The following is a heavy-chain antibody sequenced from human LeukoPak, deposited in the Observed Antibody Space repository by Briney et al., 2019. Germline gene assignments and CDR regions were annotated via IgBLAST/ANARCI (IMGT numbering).Heavy chain of an antibody. Sequence: SVKVSCKASGGTFSSYAISWVRQAPGQGLEWMGGIIPIFGTANYAQKFQGRVTITADESTSTAYMELSSLRSEDTAVYYCARGIRWGSSGYYSTDYWGQGTLVTVSS. CDR2: IIPIFGTA. CDR3: ARGIRWGSSGYYSTDY. V-gene: IGHV1-69*13. CDR1: GGTFSSYA. J-gene: IGHJ4*02. D-gene: IGHD3-22*01.